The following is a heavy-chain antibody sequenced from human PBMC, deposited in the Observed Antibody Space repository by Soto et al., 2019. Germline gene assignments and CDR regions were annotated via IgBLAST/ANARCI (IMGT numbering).Heavy chain of an antibody. D-gene: IGHD3-22*01. Sequence: QVQLQESGPGLVKPSGPLSLTCAVSGGSISSSNWWSWVRQPPGKGLELIGSLYHSGSTNYNPSLKIRVTISVDQSKNQFSLKLSSVTAADTAVYYCATSLYDRSGYYWFSVYWGKGTLFTFSS. CDR3: ATSLYDRSGYYWFSVY. J-gene: IGHJ4*02. CDR2: LYHSGST. CDR1: GGSISSSNW. V-gene: IGHV4-4*02.